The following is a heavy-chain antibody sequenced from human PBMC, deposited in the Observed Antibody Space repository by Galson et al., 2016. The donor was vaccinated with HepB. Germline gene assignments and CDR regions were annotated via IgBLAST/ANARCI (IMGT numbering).Heavy chain of an antibody. CDR3: AKDSDGGIAAAGTTFEA. V-gene: IGHV3-9*01. D-gene: IGHD6-25*01. CDR1: GFTLEDYA. J-gene: IGHJ5*02. Sequence: SLRLSCAASGFTLEDYAMHWVRQAPGEGLEWVSGIEWTSHYVAYAVSVKGRVTISRDNAKNSLYLQMDGLRGDDTALYYCAKDSDGGIAAAGTTFEAWGQGTLVAVSS. CDR2: IEWTSHYV.